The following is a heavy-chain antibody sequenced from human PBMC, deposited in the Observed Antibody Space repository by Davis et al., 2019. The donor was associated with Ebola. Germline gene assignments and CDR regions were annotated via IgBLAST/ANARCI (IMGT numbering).Heavy chain of an antibody. D-gene: IGHD6-13*01. CDR3: ARELDEAAAGPGMDV. V-gene: IGHV1-2*02. J-gene: IGHJ6*02. CDR1: GYTFTGYY. CDR2: INPNSGGT. Sequence: ASVKVSCKASGYTFTGYYMHWVRQAPGQGLEWMGWINPNSGGTNYAQKFQGRVTMTRDTSISTAYMELSRLRSDDTAVYYCARELDEAAAGPGMDVWGQGTTVTVSS.